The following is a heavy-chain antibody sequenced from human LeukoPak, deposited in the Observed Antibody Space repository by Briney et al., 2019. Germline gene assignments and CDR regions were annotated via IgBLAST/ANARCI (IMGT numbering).Heavy chain of an antibody. Sequence: GGSLRLSCAVSGFTFSSYWMHWVRQAPGKGLVWVSHINKDGSGTRYADSVKGRLTISRDNAKNTLYLQVNSLRAEDTAAYYGARASLGPLKELLPDFWGQGTLVTVSS. CDR3: ARASLGPLKELLPDF. CDR2: INKDGSGT. V-gene: IGHV3-74*01. J-gene: IGHJ4*02. D-gene: IGHD2-15*01. CDR1: GFTFSSYW.